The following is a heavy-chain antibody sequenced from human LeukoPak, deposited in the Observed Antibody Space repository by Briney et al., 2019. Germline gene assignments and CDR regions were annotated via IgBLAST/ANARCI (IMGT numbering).Heavy chain of an antibody. V-gene: IGHV4-39*01. CDR1: GGSISSSSYY. CDR3: AGGPAGGYFQH. CDR2: IYYGGST. J-gene: IGHJ1*01. D-gene: IGHD2-15*01. Sequence: SETLSLTCTVSGGSISSSSYYWGWIRQPPGKGLEWIGSIYYGGSTYYNPSLKSRVTISVDTSKNQFSLKLSSVTAADTAVYYCAGGPAGGYFQHWGQGTLVTVSS.